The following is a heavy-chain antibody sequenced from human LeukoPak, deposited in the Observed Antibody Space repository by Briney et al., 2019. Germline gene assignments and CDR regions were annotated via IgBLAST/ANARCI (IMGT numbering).Heavy chain of an antibody. J-gene: IGHJ4*02. D-gene: IGHD5-12*01. CDR2: IKSKTDGGTT. Sequence: GGSLRLSCAASGFISSNSWMIWVRQAPGKGLEWVGRIKSKTDGGTTDYAAPVKGRFTISRDDSKNTLYLQMKSLKTGARAVYYCTTDPDIVATIWGQGTLVTVSS. CDR1: GFISSNSW. CDR3: TTDPDIVATI. V-gene: IGHV3-15*01.